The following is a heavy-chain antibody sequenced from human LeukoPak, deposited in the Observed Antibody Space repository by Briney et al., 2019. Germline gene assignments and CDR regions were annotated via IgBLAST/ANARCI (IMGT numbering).Heavy chain of an antibody. Sequence: ASVKVSCKASGGTFSSYAISWVRQAPGQGLEWMGGIIPIFGTANYAQKFQGRVTITTDESTSTAYMELSSLRSEDTAVYYCATGGGQLVRSYYYYHMDVWGKGTTVTVSS. D-gene: IGHD6-6*01. CDR2: IIPIFGTA. CDR1: GGTFSSYA. J-gene: IGHJ6*03. CDR3: ATGGGQLVRSYYYYHMDV. V-gene: IGHV1-69*05.